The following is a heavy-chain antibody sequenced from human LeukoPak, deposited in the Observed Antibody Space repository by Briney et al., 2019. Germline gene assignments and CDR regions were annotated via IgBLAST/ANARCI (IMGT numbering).Heavy chain of an antibody. CDR1: GYTFTGYY. CDR2: INPNSGGT. D-gene: IGHD6-13*01. Sequence: ASVKVSCKASGYTFTGYYMHWVRQAPGRGLEWMGWINPNSGGTNYAQKFQGWVTMTRDTSISTAYMELSRLRSDDTAVYYCARGQSGSSSWYDYWGQGTLVTVSS. V-gene: IGHV1-2*04. J-gene: IGHJ4*02. CDR3: ARGQSGSSSWYDY.